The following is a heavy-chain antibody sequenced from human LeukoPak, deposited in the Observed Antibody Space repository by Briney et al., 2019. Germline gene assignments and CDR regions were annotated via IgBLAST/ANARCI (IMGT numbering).Heavy chain of an antibody. CDR2: IYYSGST. CDR3: AARAAVAGTSWFGP. Sequence: PSETLSLTCTVSGGSISSYYWSWIRQPPGKGLEWIGYIYYSGSTNYNPSLKSRVTISVDTSKNQFSLKLSSVTAADTAVYYCAARAAVAGTSWFGPWGQGTLVTVSS. V-gene: IGHV4-59*12. J-gene: IGHJ5*02. D-gene: IGHD6-19*01. CDR1: GGSISSYY.